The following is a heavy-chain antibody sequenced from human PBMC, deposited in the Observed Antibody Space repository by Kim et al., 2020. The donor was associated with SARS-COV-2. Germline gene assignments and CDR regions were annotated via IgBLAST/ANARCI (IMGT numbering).Heavy chain of an antibody. V-gene: IGHV1-3*01. CDR1: GYTFTSYA. J-gene: IGHJ5*02. D-gene: IGHD1-7*01. CDR2: INAGNGNT. CDR3: ARTLRGTTAYNWFDP. Sequence: ASVKVSCKASGYTFTSYAMHWVRQAPGQRLEWMGWINAGNGNTKYSQKFQGRVTITRDTSASTAYMELSSLRSEDTAVYYCARTLRGTTAYNWFDPWGQGTLVTVSS.